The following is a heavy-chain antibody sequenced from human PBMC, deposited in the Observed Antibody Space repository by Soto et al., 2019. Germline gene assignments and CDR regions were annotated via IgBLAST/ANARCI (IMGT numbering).Heavy chain of an antibody. Sequence: TVYISSMNWVRQAPGKGLEWVSSISSSSSYIYYADSVKGRFTISRDNAKNSLYLQMNSLRAEDTAVYYCVSTTAYWVQGTLVPV. CDR2: ISSSSSYI. D-gene: IGHD4-17*01. J-gene: IGHJ4*02. V-gene: IGHV3-21*01. CDR1: TVYISS. CDR3: VSTTAY.